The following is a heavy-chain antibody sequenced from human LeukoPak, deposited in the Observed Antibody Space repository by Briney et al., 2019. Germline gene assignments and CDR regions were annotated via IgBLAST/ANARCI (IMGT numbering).Heavy chain of an antibody. V-gene: IGHV3-7*01. D-gene: IGHD5-18*01. CDR2: IRQDGNEK. CDR1: RFTFSHYW. J-gene: IGHJ6*03. Sequence: GGSLRLSCAASRFTFSHYWMSWVRQAPGKGLEGVANIRQDGNEKYYVDSLKGRFTISRDNAKNSLYLQMNNLRAEDTAVYYCARDSRIQLFSRKNYYYYMDVWGKGTTVTVSS. CDR3: ARDSRIQLFSRKNYYYYMDV.